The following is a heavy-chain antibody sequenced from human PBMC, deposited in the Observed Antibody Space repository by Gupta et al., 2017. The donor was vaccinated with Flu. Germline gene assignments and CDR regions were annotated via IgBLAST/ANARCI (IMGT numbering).Heavy chain of an antibody. CDR2: IYYSGST. J-gene: IGHJ3*02. CDR1: GGSISRGGYY. CDR3: ARWGEQLVVGAFDI. D-gene: IGHD6-6*01. Sequence: QVQLQESGPGLVKPSQTLSLTCTVSGGSISRGGYYWSWIRQHPGKGLEWIGYIYYSGSTYYNPSLKSRVTISVDTSKNQFSLKLSSVTAADTAVYYCARWGEQLVVGAFDIWGQGTMVTVSS. V-gene: IGHV4-31*03.